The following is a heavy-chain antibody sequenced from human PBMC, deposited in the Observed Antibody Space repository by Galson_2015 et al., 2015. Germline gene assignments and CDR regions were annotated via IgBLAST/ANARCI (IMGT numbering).Heavy chain of an antibody. CDR2: IIPIFGTA. V-gene: IGHV1-69*13. CDR1: GGTFSSYA. D-gene: IGHD3-22*01. J-gene: IGHJ6*02. CDR3: AREVDGGYYPTYYYGMDV. Sequence: SVKVSCKASGGTFSSYAISWVRQAPRQGLEWMGGIIPIFGTANYAQKFQGRVTITADESTSTAYMELSSLRSEDTAVYYCAREVDGGYYPTYYYGMDVWGQGTTVTVSS.